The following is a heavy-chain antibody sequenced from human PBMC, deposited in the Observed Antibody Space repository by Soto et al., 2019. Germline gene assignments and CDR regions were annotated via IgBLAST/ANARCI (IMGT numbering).Heavy chain of an antibody. V-gene: IGHV3-30*18. CDR2: ISYDGSNK. D-gene: IGHD1-1*01. Sequence: GSLRLSCAASGFTFSSYGMHWVRQAPGKGLEWVAVISYDGSNKYYADSEKGRFTISRDNSKNTLYLQMNSLRAEDTAVYYCAKDRWNSFDYWGQGTLVTVSS. CDR1: GFTFSSYG. CDR3: AKDRWNSFDY. J-gene: IGHJ4*02.